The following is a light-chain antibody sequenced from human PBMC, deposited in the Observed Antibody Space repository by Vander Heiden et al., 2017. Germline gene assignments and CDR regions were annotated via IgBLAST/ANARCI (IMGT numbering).Light chain of an antibody. CDR3: QQTSSFPLT. CDR2: VAS. CDR1: QSVSSR. V-gene: IGKV1D-12*01. J-gene: IGKJ4*01. Sequence: DIQMTQSPSSVSASIGDRVNITCRASQSVSSRLAWYQQKPGKAPTLLVYVASSLHSGVPSRFSGSGSGTDFTLTISSLQPEDFATYYCQQTSSFPLTFGGGTKVEIK.